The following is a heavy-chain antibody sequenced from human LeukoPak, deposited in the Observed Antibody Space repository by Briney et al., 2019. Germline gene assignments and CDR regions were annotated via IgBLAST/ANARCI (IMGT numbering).Heavy chain of an antibody. CDR1: GFIVSSNY. Sequence: GGSLRLSCAASGFIVSSNYMSWVRQAPGKGLEWVSVIYSGGSTYYADSVKGRFTISRDNSKNTLYLQMNSLRAEDTAVYYCASELSYWGQGTLVTVSS. CDR2: IYSGGST. CDR3: ASELSY. J-gene: IGHJ4*02. V-gene: IGHV3-66*01.